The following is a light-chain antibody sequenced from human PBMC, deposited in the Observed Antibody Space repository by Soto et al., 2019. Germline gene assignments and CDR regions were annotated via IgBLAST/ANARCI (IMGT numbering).Light chain of an antibody. CDR1: SSNIGAGYD. J-gene: IGLJ2*01. V-gene: IGLV1-40*01. Sequence: QSVLTQPPSASGAPGQRVTISCTGSSSNIGAGYDVHWYQQLPGTAPKLLIYGNSNRPSGVPDRFSGSQSGTSASLAITGLQAEDEADYYCQSYDSSLSGVIFGGGTKLTVL. CDR3: QSYDSSLSGVI. CDR2: GNS.